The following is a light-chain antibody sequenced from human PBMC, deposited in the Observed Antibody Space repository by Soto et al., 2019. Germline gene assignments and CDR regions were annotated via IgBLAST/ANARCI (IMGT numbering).Light chain of an antibody. CDR1: HSFGGC. V-gene: IGKV1-5*03. CDR3: QQYSSYYT. J-gene: IGKJ2*01. Sequence: DIQMTQSPSTLSASVGDRVPIPCRASHSFGGCLAWYRQNPGKAPKLLIYKASSLESGDPSRFSGSGFGTEFTLTISSLQPDDFATYYCQQYSSYYTFGQGTKLEIK. CDR2: KAS.